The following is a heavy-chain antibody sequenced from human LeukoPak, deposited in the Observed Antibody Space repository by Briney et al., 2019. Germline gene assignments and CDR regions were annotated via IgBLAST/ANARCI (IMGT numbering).Heavy chain of an antibody. V-gene: IGHV4-39*01. Sequence: SETLSLTCTVSGGSIISSSYYWGWIRQPPGKGLEWIGSIYYSGSTYYNPSLKSRVTISVDTSKNQFSLKLSSVTAADTAVYYCARRDDFWSEPFYWGQGTLVTVSS. CDR2: IYYSGST. D-gene: IGHD3-3*01. J-gene: IGHJ4*02. CDR1: GGSIISSSYY. CDR3: ARRDDFWSEPFY.